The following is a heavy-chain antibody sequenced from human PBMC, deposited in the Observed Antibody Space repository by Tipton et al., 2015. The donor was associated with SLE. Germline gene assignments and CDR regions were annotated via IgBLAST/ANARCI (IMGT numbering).Heavy chain of an antibody. Sequence: TLSLTCVVSGCSLSNNHYYWGWIRQPPGKGLEWIVTVYYSGTTYYSPSLKSRVTMSVDTSKNQFSLKLSSVTAADPAVYYCARGRITMVRGRRSYYYMDVWGKGTTVTVSS. CDR3: ARGRITMVRGRRSYYYMDV. J-gene: IGHJ6*03. CDR2: VYYSGTT. D-gene: IGHD3-10*01. CDR1: GCSLSNNHYY. V-gene: IGHV4-39*07.